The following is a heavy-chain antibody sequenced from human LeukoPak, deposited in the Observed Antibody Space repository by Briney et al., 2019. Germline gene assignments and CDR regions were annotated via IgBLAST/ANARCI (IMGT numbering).Heavy chain of an antibody. V-gene: IGHV4-4*09. D-gene: IGHD3-10*01. CDR3: ARLGFSHPGAYWFDP. Sequence: SETLSLTCTVSGGSISGYYWSWIRQPPGKELEGIGYIYTSGSTNYNPSLKSRVTISVDTSKHQFSLTLSSVTAADTALYYCARLGFSHPGAYWFDPWGQGTLVTVSS. CDR1: GGSISGYY. J-gene: IGHJ5*02. CDR2: IYTSGST.